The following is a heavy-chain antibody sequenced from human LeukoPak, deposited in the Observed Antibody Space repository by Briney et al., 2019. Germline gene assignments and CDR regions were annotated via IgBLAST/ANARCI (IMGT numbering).Heavy chain of an antibody. CDR2: IRYDGSNQ. CDR3: GKECSSTTCYP. D-gene: IGHD2-2*01. J-gene: IGHJ4*02. Sequence: GGSLRLSCAASGYTFSTYGMHWVRQAPGKGLEWVAFIRYDGSNQYYADSVKGRFTISRDNTKNTLHLQMNSLRAEDTAIYYCGKECSSTTCYPWGQGTQVTVSS. CDR1: GYTFSTYG. V-gene: IGHV3-30*02.